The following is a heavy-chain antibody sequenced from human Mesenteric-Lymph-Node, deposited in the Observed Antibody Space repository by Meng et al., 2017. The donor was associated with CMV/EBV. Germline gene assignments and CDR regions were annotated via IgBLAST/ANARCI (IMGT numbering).Heavy chain of an antibody. CDR1: GYTFSNYG. CDR2: ISGDNGNA. V-gene: IGHV1-18*01. Sequence: ASVKVSCKASGYTFSNYGITWVRQAPGQGLEWMGWISGDNGNAKDARNFQGRLTMTTDKSTSTGYMELRSLTSDDTAVYYCARVRGYCSASTCPHRANWFDPWGQGTLVTVS. CDR3: ARVRGYCSASTCPHRANWFDP. J-gene: IGHJ5*02. D-gene: IGHD2-15*01.